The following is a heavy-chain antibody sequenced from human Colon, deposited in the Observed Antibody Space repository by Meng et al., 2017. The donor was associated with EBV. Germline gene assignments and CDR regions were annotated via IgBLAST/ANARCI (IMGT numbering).Heavy chain of an antibody. CDR1: GVSISSNIR. J-gene: IGHJ4*02. V-gene: IGHV4-4*02. CDR3: ARGKQDAWELLAY. D-gene: IGHD1-26*01. Sequence: QVRAPKSGPGLGQPSGTLSLPCGVSGVSISSNIRWTWVRQPPGKGLEWIGDIDDRGSTNYTPSLNSRISISLDKSKNHFSLKVNSVTAADSAVYYCARGKQDAWELLAYWGQGALVTASS. CDR2: IDDRGST.